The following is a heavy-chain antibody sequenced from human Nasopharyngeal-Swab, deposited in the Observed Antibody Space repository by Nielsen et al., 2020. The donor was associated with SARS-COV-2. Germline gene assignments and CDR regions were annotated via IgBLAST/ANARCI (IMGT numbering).Heavy chain of an antibody. Sequence: GESLKISCKGSGYSFTSYWISWVRQMPGKGLEWMGIIYPGDSDTRYSPSFQGQVTISADKSISTAYLQWSSLKASDTAMYCCARLRQQLVIGAFDIWGQGTMVTVSS. V-gene: IGHV5-51*01. CDR2: IYPGDSDT. J-gene: IGHJ3*02. D-gene: IGHD6-13*01. CDR1: GYSFTSYW. CDR3: ARLRQQLVIGAFDI.